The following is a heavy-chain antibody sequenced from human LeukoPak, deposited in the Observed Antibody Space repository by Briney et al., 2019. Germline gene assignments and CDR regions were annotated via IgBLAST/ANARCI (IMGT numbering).Heavy chain of an antibody. J-gene: IGHJ3*02. Sequence: GGSLRLSCAASGFTFSSYGMHWVRQAPGKGLEWVAFIRYDGSNKYYGDSVKGRFTISRDNSNNTLYLQMNSLRAEDTAVYYCARDPPPRYDFWSGYYRDAFDIWGQGTMVTVSS. CDR3: ARDPPPRYDFWSGYYRDAFDI. V-gene: IGHV3-30*02. D-gene: IGHD3-3*01. CDR1: GFTFSSYG. CDR2: IRYDGSNK.